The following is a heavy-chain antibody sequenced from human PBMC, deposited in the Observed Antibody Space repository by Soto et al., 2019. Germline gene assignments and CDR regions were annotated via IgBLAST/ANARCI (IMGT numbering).Heavy chain of an antibody. CDR2: IYYSGST. Sequence: SETLSLTCTVSGGSISSSSYYWDWIRQPPGKGLEWIGSIYYSGSTYYNPSLKSRVTISVDTSKNQFSLMLSSVTAADTAVYYCARDSRNQDWFDPGGQGTLVTVSS. CDR1: GGSISSSSYY. V-gene: IGHV4-39*07. CDR3: ARDSRNQDWFDP. J-gene: IGHJ5*02.